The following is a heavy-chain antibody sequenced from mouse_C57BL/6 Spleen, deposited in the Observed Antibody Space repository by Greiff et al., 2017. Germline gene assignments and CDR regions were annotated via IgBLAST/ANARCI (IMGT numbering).Heavy chain of an antibody. CDR3: ARDDYARYFDY. CDR1: GYTFTSYW. Sequence: QVQLQQPGAELVRPGSSVKLSCKASGYTFTSYWMHWVKQRPIQGLEWIGNIDPSDSETHYNQKFKDKATLTVDKSSSTAYMQLSSLTSEDSAVYYCARDDYARYFDYWGQGTTLTVSS. J-gene: IGHJ2*01. V-gene: IGHV1-52*01. CDR2: IDPSDSET. D-gene: IGHD2-4*01.